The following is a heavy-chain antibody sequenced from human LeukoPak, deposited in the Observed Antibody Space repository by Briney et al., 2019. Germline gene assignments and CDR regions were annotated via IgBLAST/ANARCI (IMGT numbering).Heavy chain of an antibody. CDR3: ARLNEYYDSSGMFDP. CDR2: IYYSGST. CDR1: GDSISSYY. Sequence: PSETLSLTCTVSGDSISSYYWSWIRQPPGKGLEWIGYIYYSGSTNYNPSLKSRVTISVDTSKNQFSLKLSSVTAADTAVYYCARLNEYYDSSGMFDPWGQGTLVTVSS. D-gene: IGHD3-22*01. J-gene: IGHJ5*02. V-gene: IGHV4-59*01.